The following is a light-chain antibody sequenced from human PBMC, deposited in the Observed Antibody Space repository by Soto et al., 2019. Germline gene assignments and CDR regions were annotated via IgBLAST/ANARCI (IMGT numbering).Light chain of an antibody. J-gene: IGKJ1*01. Sequence: DIQMTQSPSSLSASVGDRVTITCRASQSISTYLIWYQQKPGKAPKLLIYATSSLQSGVPSRFSGSGSGTDFTLTISSLKPEDFATYYCQQSYSTPPGTFGQWTTGDIK. CDR2: ATS. CDR3: QQSYSTPPGT. V-gene: IGKV1-39*01. CDR1: QSISTY.